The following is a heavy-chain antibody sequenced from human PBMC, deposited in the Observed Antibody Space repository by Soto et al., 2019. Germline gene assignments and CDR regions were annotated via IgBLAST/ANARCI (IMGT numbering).Heavy chain of an antibody. CDR2: ISGSGGST. CDR1: GFTFSSYA. Sequence: PGGSLRLSCAASGFTFSSYAMSWVRQAPGKGLEWVSGISGSGGSTYYADSVKGRFTISRDDSKNTLYLQMNSLRAEDTAIFYCARDPFGYYVNYFDNWGQGTLVTVS. J-gene: IGHJ4*02. V-gene: IGHV3-23*01. CDR3: ARDPFGYYVNYFDN. D-gene: IGHD1-26*01.